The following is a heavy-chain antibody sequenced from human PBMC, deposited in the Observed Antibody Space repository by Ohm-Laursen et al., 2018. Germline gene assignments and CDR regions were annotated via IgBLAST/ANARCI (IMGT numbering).Heavy chain of an antibody. CDR3: AGIDSPFDY. V-gene: IGHV3-66*01. CDR1: GFTVNNKY. J-gene: IGHJ4*02. Sequence: SLRLSCTAPGFTVNNKYMTWVRQAPGKGLEWVSSIFSAGGTYYADSVRGRFTISRDSSKNTLFLQMNSLRAEDTAVYYCAGIDSPFDYWGQGTLVTVS. CDR2: IFSAGGT.